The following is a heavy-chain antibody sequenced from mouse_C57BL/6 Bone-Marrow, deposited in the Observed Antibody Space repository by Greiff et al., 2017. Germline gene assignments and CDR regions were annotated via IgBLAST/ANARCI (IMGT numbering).Heavy chain of an antibody. Sequence: QVQLQQPGAELVKPGASVKMSCKASGYTFTSYWITWVKQRPGQGLEWIGDIYPGSGSTNYNEKFKSKATLTVDTSSSTAYMQLSSLTSEASAVYYWARTDYDYDGGYFDYWGQGTTLTVSS. CDR2: IYPGSGST. V-gene: IGHV1-55*01. CDR1: GYTFTSYW. D-gene: IGHD2-4*01. J-gene: IGHJ2*01. CDR3: ARTDYDYDGGYFDY.